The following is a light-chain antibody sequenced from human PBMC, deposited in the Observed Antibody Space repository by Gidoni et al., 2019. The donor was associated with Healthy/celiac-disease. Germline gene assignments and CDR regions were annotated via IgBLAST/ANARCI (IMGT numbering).Light chain of an antibody. Sequence: AIRMTQSPSSFSASTGDRVTITCRASQGISSYLAWYQQKPGKAPKLLIYAASTLQSGVPSRFSGSGSGTDFTLTISCLQSEDFATYYCQQYYSPVKTFGQGTKVEIK. CDR1: QGISSY. J-gene: IGKJ1*01. V-gene: IGKV1-8*01. CDR3: QQYYSPVKT. CDR2: AAS.